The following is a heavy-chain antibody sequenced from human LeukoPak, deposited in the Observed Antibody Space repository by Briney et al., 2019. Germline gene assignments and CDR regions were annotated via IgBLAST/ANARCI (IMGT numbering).Heavy chain of an antibody. D-gene: IGHD4-11*01. V-gene: IGHV4-30-4*01. CDR2: IYYSGST. Sequence: SETLSFTCTVSGGSISGGDYYWSWIRQPPGMGLEWIGYIYYSGSTYYNPSLKSRLTISVDTSKNQFSLKLSSVTAADTAVYYCAREPNDYSNYVGYYMDVWGKGTTVTVSS. CDR1: GGSISGGDYY. CDR3: AREPNDYSNYVGYYMDV. J-gene: IGHJ6*03.